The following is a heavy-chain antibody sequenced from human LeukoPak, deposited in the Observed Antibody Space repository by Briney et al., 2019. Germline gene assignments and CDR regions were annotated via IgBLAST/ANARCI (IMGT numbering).Heavy chain of an antibody. V-gene: IGHV3-49*03. CDR1: GFTFGDYA. J-gene: IGHJ5*02. Sequence: GGSLRLSCTASGFTFGDYAMSWFRQAPGRGLEWVGFIRSKAYGGTTEYAASVKGRFTISRDDSNSIAYLQMNSLKTEDTAVYYCTREGGSTKFDPWGQGTLVTVSS. D-gene: IGHD1-26*01. CDR3: TREGGSTKFDP. CDR2: IRSKAYGGTT.